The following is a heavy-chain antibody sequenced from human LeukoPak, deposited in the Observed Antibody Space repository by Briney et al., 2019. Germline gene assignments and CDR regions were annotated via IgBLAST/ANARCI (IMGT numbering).Heavy chain of an antibody. Sequence: SETLSLTCTVSGGSISSYYWSWIRQPPGKGLEWIGYIYYSGSTNYNPSLKSRVTISVDTSKNQFSLKLSSVTAADTAVYYCARRVPHSSGYVYGMAVWGQGTTVTVSS. D-gene: IGHD5-18*01. CDR2: IYYSGST. CDR3: ARRVPHSSGYVYGMAV. J-gene: IGHJ6*02. V-gene: IGHV4-59*08. CDR1: GGSISSYY.